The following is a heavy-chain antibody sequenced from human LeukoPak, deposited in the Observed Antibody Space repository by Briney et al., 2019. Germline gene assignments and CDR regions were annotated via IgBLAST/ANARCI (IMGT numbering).Heavy chain of an antibody. CDR2: INPKNGDT. CDR1: GYTFTDYY. V-gene: IGHV1-2*07. CDR3: ARDGYNYGYPYLDY. J-gene: IGHJ4*02. D-gene: IGHD5-18*01. Sequence: ASVTVSCKASGYTFTDYYIHWLRQAPGQGLEWMGWINPKNGDTHYAHKFQGRVTMTKDTSISTAYMELTRPTSDDTAVYYCARDGYNYGYPYLDYWGQGTLVTVSS.